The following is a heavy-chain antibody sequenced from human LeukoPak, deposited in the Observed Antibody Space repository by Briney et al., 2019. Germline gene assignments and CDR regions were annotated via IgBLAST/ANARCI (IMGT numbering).Heavy chain of an antibody. CDR2: IMPLFGTA. D-gene: IGHD4-17*01. V-gene: IGHV1-69*05. CDR1: GGTFNSSA. Sequence: ASVKVSCKTSGGTFNSSAISWVRQAPGQGLEWLGGIMPLFGTAGYAQKFQGRVTITKDESTRTVYLELTSLTSDDTAVYYCARDVHGDYGSGWFDPWGQGTLVSVSS. J-gene: IGHJ5*02. CDR3: ARDVHGDYGSGWFDP.